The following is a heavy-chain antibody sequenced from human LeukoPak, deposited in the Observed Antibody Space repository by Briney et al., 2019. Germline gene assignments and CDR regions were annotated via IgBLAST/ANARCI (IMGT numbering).Heavy chain of an antibody. J-gene: IGHJ4*02. CDR1: GGSISSYY. D-gene: IGHD4-23*01. CDR3: ARAEYGGNSGDY. V-gene: IGHV4-59*01. Sequence: SETLSLTCTVSGGSISSYYWSWIRQPPGKGLEWIGYIYYSGSTNYNPSLKSRVTISVDTSKNQFSLKLSSVTAADTAVYYCARAEYGGNSGDYWGQGTLVTVSS. CDR2: IYYSGST.